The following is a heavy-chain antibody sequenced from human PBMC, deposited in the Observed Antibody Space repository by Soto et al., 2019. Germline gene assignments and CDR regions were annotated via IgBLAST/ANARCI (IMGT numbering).Heavy chain of an antibody. CDR1: GYPFTGYS. D-gene: IGHD3-22*01. Sequence: SVKVSCKASGYPFTGYSVGWVRQAPGQGPEWMGRINPSGGSTSYAQKFQGRVTMTRDTSTSTVYMELSSLRSEDTAVYYCAREDTSYYYDSSLPPGMDVWGQGTTVTVSS. CDR2: INPSGGST. CDR3: AREDTSYYYDSSLPPGMDV. J-gene: IGHJ6*02. V-gene: IGHV1-46*01.